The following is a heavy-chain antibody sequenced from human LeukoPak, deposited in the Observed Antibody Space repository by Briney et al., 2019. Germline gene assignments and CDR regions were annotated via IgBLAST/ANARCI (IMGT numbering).Heavy chain of an antibody. CDR3: AKSHMSGNSLYYFDS. J-gene: IGHJ4*02. V-gene: IGHV3-33*03. CDR1: GFAFSTFA. Sequence: GRSLRLSCAASGFAFSTFAMHWVRQAPGKGLDWVAVIWYDGSLTYYGDSVKGRFTISRDNSRNALYLQLNSLRADDTAVYYCAKSHMSGNSLYYFDSWGQGTLVAVSS. D-gene: IGHD4-23*01. CDR2: IWYDGSLT.